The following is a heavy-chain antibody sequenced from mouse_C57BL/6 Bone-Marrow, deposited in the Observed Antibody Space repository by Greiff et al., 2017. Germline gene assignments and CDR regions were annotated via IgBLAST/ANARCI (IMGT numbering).Heavy chain of an antibody. CDR3: ARSMGDGRALYFFDY. CDR2: IFPGSGST. J-gene: IGHJ2*01. V-gene: IGHV1-75*01. Sequence: QVQLQQSGPELVKPGASVKISCKASGYTFTDYYINWVKQRPGQGLEWIGWIFPGSGSTNYNEKFKGKATLTVDKSSSTAYMLLSSLTSEDFAVYYCARSMGDGRALYFFDYWGQGTTLTDSS. D-gene: IGHD1-1*01. CDR1: GYTFTDYY.